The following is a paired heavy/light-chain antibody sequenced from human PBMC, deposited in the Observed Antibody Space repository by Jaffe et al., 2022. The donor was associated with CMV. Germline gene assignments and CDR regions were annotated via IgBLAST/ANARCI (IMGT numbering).Heavy chain of an antibody. Sequence: EVQLVESGGGLVKPGGSLRLSCAASGFTFSSYSMNWVRQAPGKGLEWVSSISSSSSYIYYADSVKGRFTISRDNAKNSLYLQMNSLRAEDTAVYYCARVPDAQLRSPAYGMDVWGQGTTVTVSS. J-gene: IGHJ6*02. V-gene: IGHV3-21*01. CDR2: ISSSSSYI. CDR3: ARVPDAQLRSPAYGMDV. CDR1: GFTFSSYS. D-gene: IGHD3-3*01.
Light chain of an antibody. CDR2: KDS. V-gene: IGLV3-25*03. J-gene: IGLJ3*02. CDR1: ALPKQY. Sequence: SYELTQPPSVSVSPGQTARITCSGDALPKQYAYWYQQKPGQAPVLVIYKDSERPSGIPERFSGSSSGTTVTLTISGVQAEDEADYYCQSADSSGTSWVFGGGTKLTVL. CDR3: QSADSSGTSWV.